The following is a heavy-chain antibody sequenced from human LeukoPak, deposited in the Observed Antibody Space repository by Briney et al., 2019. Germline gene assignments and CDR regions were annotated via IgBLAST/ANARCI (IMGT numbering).Heavy chain of an antibody. CDR1: GFTFSSYE. D-gene: IGHD2-15*01. CDR3: AREGGPGAFDC. Sequence: GGSLRLSCAASGFTFSSYEMNWVRQAPGKGLEWVSYISSSGSTIYYADSVKGRFTISRDNAKNSLYLQMNSLRAEDTAVYYCAREGGPGAFDCWGQGTLVTVSS. J-gene: IGHJ4*02. V-gene: IGHV3-48*03. CDR2: ISSSGSTI.